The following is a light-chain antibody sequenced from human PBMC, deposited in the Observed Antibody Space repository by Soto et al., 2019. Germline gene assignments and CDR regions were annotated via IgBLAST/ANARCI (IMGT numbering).Light chain of an antibody. CDR3: QQSYSSPRT. Sequence: IQMTPSPSSLSSSLADIVTITCRASQSIRRSLNWYQQKPGKAPKLLIYAASSLQSGVPSRFSGSGYGTDFTLTITSLQSEDFAIYYCQQSYSSPRTFGQGTKVDIK. CDR1: QSIRRS. J-gene: IGKJ1*01. CDR2: AAS. V-gene: IGKV1-39*01.